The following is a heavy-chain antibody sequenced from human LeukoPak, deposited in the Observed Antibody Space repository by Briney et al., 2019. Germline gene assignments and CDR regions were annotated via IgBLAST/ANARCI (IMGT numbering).Heavy chain of an antibody. CDR3: ARDQALRYFDWLPLDY. D-gene: IGHD3-9*01. Sequence: ASVKVSCKASGYTFTSYDINWVRQATGQGLEWMGWMNPNSGNTGYAQKFQGRVTMTRNTSISTAYMELSSLRSEDTAVYYCARDQALRYFDWLPLDYWGQGTLVTVSS. J-gene: IGHJ4*02. V-gene: IGHV1-8*01. CDR2: MNPNSGNT. CDR1: GYTFTSYD.